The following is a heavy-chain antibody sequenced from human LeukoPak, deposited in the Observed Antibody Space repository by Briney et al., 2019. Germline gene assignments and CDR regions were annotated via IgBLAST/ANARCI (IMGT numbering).Heavy chain of an antibody. J-gene: IGHJ5*02. D-gene: IGHD3-16*01. CDR3: ARGGRSNWFDP. Sequence: SETLSLTCTVPGGSISSYYWSWIRQPTGKGLEWIGYIYYSGSTKYNPSLKSRVTISVDTSKNQFSLKLSSVTAADTAVYYCARGGRSNWFDPWGQGTLVTVSS. CDR2: IYYSGST. CDR1: GGSISSYY. V-gene: IGHV4-59*01.